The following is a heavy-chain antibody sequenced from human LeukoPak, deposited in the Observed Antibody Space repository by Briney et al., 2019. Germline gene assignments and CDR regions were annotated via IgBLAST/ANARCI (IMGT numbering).Heavy chain of an antibody. Sequence: PGGSLRLSCAASGFTFGSYGMHWVRQAPGKGLEWVAVISYDGRNEYYADSVKGRFTISRDNSKNTLSLQMNSLRVEDTAVYYCAKDVRFAAGLDYWGQGTLVTVST. CDR3: AKDVRFAAGLDY. V-gene: IGHV3-30*18. J-gene: IGHJ4*02. CDR1: GFTFGSYG. CDR2: ISYDGRNE. D-gene: IGHD6-13*01.